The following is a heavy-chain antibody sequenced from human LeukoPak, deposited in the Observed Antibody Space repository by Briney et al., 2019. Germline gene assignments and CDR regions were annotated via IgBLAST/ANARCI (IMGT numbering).Heavy chain of an antibody. CDR2: IHGSGNT. Sequence: SETLSLTCTVTGASISSWYWSWIRQPPGKGLEWIGNIHGSGNTNYNPSLKSRVSMSLDTSKNQVSLNLTSVTAADTATYFCARETMLAGFASGLGFNYWGQGILVIVSS. CDR3: ARETMLAGFASGLGFNY. V-gene: IGHV4-59*12. D-gene: IGHD6-19*01. CDR1: GASISSWY. J-gene: IGHJ4*02.